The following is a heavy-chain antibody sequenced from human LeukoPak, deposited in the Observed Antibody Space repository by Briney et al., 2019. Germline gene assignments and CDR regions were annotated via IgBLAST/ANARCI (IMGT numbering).Heavy chain of an antibody. CDR3: ATVEGYYGSEAY. CDR1: DGSISSGDYY. D-gene: IGHD3-10*01. J-gene: IGHJ4*02. V-gene: IGHV4-30-4*08. CDR2: IYYSGRT. Sequence: SETLSLTCTVSDGSISSGDYYWSWIRQPPGKGLEWIGYIYYSGRTYYNVSLKSRVTISVDTSKKQFSLKLSSVTAADTAVYYCATVEGYYGSEAYWGQGTLVTVSS.